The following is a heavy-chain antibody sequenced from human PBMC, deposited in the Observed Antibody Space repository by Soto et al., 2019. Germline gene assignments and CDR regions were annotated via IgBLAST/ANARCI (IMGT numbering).Heavy chain of an antibody. J-gene: IGHJ4*02. Sequence: GGSLRLSCAASGFTFSIYGMHWVRHAPGKGLEWVAVISYDGSNKYYADSVKGRFTISRDNSKNTLYLQMNSLRAEDTAVYYCAKDLGSGWLYYFDYWGQGTLVTVSS. V-gene: IGHV3-30*18. D-gene: IGHD6-19*01. CDR2: ISYDGSNK. CDR1: GFTFSIYG. CDR3: AKDLGSGWLYYFDY.